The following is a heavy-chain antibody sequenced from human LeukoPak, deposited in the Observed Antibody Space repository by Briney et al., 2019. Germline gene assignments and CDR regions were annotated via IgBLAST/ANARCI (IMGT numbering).Heavy chain of an antibody. CDR1: GFTFSSYW. D-gene: IGHD2-15*01. CDR3: VREYCSGGSCYHDY. V-gene: IGHV3-7*01. J-gene: IGHJ4*02. CDR2: IKQDGSGK. Sequence: GGSLRLSCAASGFTFSSYWMSWVRQAPGKGLEWVANIKQDGSGKYYVDSVKGRFTISRDNAKNSLYLQMNSLRAEDTAVYYCVREYCSGGSCYHDYWGQGTLVTVSS.